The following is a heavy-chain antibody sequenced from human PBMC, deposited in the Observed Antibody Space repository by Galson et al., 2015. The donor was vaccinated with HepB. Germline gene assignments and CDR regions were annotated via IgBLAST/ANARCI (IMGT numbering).Heavy chain of an antibody. CDR3: ARDPGRTVTGPTFDN. Sequence: SLRLSCAASGFTFNTYSMNWVRRAPGKGLEWVSAISSSSSYIYYADSVKGRFTISRDNAKNSLYLQMSSLRAEDTAVYYCARDPGRTVTGPTFDNWGQGTLVTVSS. D-gene: IGHD4-17*01. CDR2: ISSSSSYI. CDR1: GFTFNTYS. V-gene: IGHV3-21*01. J-gene: IGHJ4*02.